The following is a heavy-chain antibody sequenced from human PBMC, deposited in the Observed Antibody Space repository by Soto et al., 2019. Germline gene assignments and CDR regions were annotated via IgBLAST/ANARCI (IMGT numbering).Heavy chain of an antibody. D-gene: IGHD3-3*01. CDR1: GFTFSSYG. J-gene: IGHJ3*02. V-gene: IGHV3-33*01. Sequence: GGSLRLSCAASGFTFSSYGMHWVRQAPGKGLEWVAVIWYDGSNKYYADSVKGRFTISRDNSKNTLYLQMNSLRAEDTTVYYCARGVVRGDAFDIWGQGTMVTVSS. CDR2: IWYDGSNK. CDR3: ARGVVRGDAFDI.